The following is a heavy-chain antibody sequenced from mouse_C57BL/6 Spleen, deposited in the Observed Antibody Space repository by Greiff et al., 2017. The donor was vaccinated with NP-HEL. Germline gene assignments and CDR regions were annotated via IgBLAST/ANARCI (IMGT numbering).Heavy chain of an antibody. D-gene: IGHD4-1*02. CDR1: GYTFTSYW. CDR3: AREGVGSTGVWYFDV. CDR2: IDPSDSET. Sequence: QVQLQQPGAELVRPGSSVKLSCKASGYTFTSYWMHWVKQRPIQGLEWIGNIDPSDSETHYNQKFKDKATLTVDKSSSTAYMQLSSLTSEDSAVYYCAREGVGSTGVWYFDVWGTGTTVTVSS. V-gene: IGHV1-52*01. J-gene: IGHJ1*03.